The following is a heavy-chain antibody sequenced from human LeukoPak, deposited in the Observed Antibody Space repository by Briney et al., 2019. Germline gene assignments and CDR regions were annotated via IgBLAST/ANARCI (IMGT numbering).Heavy chain of an antibody. V-gene: IGHV3-23*01. D-gene: IGHD3-22*01. Sequence: PGGSLRLSCAASGFTFSSYAMSWVRQAPGKGLEWVSAIGGSGVSTFYADSVKGRFTISRDNSKNTLYLQMNSLRAEDTAVYYCAKGFYDNSASGVFDIWGQGTMVTVSS. CDR1: GFTFSSYA. CDR2: IGGSGVST. CDR3: AKGFYDNSASGVFDI. J-gene: IGHJ3*02.